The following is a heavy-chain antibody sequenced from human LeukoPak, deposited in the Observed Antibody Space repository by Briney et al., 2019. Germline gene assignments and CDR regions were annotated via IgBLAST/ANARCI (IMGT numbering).Heavy chain of an antibody. CDR3: AKDRTRQAY. V-gene: IGHV3-15*01. CDR1: GFTFSNAW. J-gene: IGHJ4*02. Sequence: GGSLRLSCAASGFTFSNAWMSWVRQAPGKGLEWVGRIKSKTDGGTTDYAAPVKGRFTISRDDSKNTLYLQMNSLRAEDTAVNYCAKDRTRQAYWGQGTLVTVSS. CDR2: IKSKTDGGTT. D-gene: IGHD3-3*01.